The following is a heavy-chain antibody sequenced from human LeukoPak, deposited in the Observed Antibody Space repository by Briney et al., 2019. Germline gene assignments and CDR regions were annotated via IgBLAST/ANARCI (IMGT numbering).Heavy chain of an antibody. CDR1: GYTFTSYA. CDR2: INAGNGNT. V-gene: IGHV1-3*01. D-gene: IGHD6-19*01. Sequence: ASVKVSCKASGYTFTSYAMHWVRQAPGQRLEWMGWINAGNGNTKYSQKFQGRVTITRDTSASTAYMELSSPRSEDTAVYYCARDLQQWLVPSDYWGQGTLVTVSS. J-gene: IGHJ4*02. CDR3: ARDLQQWLVPSDY.